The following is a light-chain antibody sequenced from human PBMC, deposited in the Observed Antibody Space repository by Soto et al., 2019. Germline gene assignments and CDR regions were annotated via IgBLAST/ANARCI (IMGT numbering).Light chain of an antibody. CDR3: QQYKDYWT. J-gene: IGKJ1*01. CDR2: ETS. Sequence: DVEMTQSPSTLSASIGDRVTITCRASQSIGRWLAWYQQKPGQAPKLLIYETSPIEDGVTSRFTGSGSGTPFSLTIPGLQPDDFEPYYWQQYKDYWTFGQGTKVEIK. CDR1: QSIGRW. V-gene: IGKV1-5*03.